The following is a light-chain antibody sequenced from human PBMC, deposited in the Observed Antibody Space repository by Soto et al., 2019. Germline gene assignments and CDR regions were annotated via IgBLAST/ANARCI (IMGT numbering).Light chain of an antibody. Sequence: EIVMTQSPATLSVSPGERATLSCRASQSVSSNLAWYQQKPGQAPRLLIYGASTRATGIPARFSGSGSGTEFTLTISSLXXXXFAVYYCQQYNNWPLTFGGGTKVEIK. V-gene: IGKV3-15*01. CDR3: QQYNNWPLT. CDR1: QSVSSN. J-gene: IGKJ4*01. CDR2: GAS.